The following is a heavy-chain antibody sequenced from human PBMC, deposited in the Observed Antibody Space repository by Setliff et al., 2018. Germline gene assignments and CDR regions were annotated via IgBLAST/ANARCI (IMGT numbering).Heavy chain of an antibody. Sequence: GASVKVSCKTSGFMFYTFGFSWVRHVPEQGFEWMGCISGYNGNTNYAQKFQDGVTVTMDTSTSTVYMELRSLRSDDTAVYYCARSSAPSVVLAADFDFWGLGTPVTVSS. CDR2: ISGYNGNT. V-gene: IGHV1-18*01. J-gene: IGHJ4*02. CDR1: GFMFYTFG. D-gene: IGHD3-3*01. CDR3: ARSSAPSVVLAADFDF.